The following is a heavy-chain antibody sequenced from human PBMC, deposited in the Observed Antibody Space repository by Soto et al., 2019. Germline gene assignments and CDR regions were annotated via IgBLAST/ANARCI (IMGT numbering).Heavy chain of an antibody. CDR2: ISWNSGNI. CDR1: GFIFEDYA. V-gene: IGHV3-9*01. J-gene: IGHJ4*02. CDR3: AKGAVTWFCGYFDF. Sequence: EVHLVESGGGLVQPGRSLRLSCAASGFIFEDYAMHWVRQVPGKGLEWVSSISWNSGNIVYADYVKGRFTVSRDSANNSLYLQMNCLRTEDTALYYCAKGAVTWFCGYFDFCGQGTLVTVSS. D-gene: IGHD2-21*01.